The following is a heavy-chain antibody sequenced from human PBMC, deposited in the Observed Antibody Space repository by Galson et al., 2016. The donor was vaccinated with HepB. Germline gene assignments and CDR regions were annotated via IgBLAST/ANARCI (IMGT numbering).Heavy chain of an antibody. V-gene: IGHV3-33*08. CDR1: GFTFSSYS. CDR3: AREKYSGSRTFDY. J-gene: IGHJ4*02. CDR2: IWYDGSNK. Sequence: SLRLSCAASGFTFSSYSMNWVRQAPGEGLQWVALIWYDGSNKYYVDSVKGRFTISRDNSKNTLYLQMNSLRAEDTAVYYCAREKYSGSRTFDYWGQGTLVTVPS. D-gene: IGHD1-26*01.